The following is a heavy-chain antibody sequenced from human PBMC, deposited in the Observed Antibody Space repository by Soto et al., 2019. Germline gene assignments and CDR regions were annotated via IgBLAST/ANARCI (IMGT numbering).Heavy chain of an antibody. CDR2: ISGSGGSE. D-gene: IGHD5-18*01. CDR1: GFTFTSYA. V-gene: IGHV3-23*01. J-gene: IGHJ6*02. CDR3: AKGDTTMITDYYAMDV. Sequence: PGRSLRLSCAFSGFTFTSYAMTWVRHAPGKGLEWVSSISGSGGSEFYADSVKGRFTISRDHSKNPIYLQMNSLRAEETAIYYCAKGDTTMITDYYAMDVWGQGTTVTVSS.